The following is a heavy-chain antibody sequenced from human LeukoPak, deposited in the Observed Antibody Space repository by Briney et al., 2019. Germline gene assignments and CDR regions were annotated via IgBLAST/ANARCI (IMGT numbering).Heavy chain of an antibody. CDR3: AKDNSLRAAAGIDY. CDR1: GFTFDDYA. V-gene: IGHV3-9*01. Sequence: GGSLRLSCAASGFTFDDYAMHWVRQDPGTGLEWVSGISWNSGSIGYADSVKGRFTISRDNAKNSLYLQMNSLRAEDTALYYCAKDNSLRAAAGIDYWGQGTLVTVSS. D-gene: IGHD6-13*01. CDR2: ISWNSGSI. J-gene: IGHJ4*02.